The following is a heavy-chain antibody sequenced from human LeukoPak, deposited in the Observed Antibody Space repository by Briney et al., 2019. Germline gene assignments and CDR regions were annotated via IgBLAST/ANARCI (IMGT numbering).Heavy chain of an antibody. CDR1: GGSISNYS. D-gene: IGHD2-2*01. Sequence: PSETLSLTCTVSGGSISNYSWSWIRQPPGKGLEWIGYIYYRGSTNYSPSLKSRVTISVDTSKNQFSLKMNSVTAADTAVYYCARSQATAMVSDYWGQGTLVTVSS. CDR2: IYYRGST. J-gene: IGHJ4*02. V-gene: IGHV4-59*08. CDR3: ARSQATAMVSDY.